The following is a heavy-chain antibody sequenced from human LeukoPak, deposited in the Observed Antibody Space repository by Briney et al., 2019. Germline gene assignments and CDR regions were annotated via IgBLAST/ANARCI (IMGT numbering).Heavy chain of an antibody. CDR1: GYTFTGYY. V-gene: IGHV1-2*02. Sequence: ASVKVSCKASGYTFTGYYMHWVRQAPGQGLEWMGWINSDSGGTNHAQKFQGRVTMTRDTSISTAYMELSRLRSDDTAVYYCARDLVPAALYYYYYGMDVWGQGTTVTVSS. D-gene: IGHD2-2*01. CDR2: INSDSGGT. CDR3: ARDLVPAALYYYYYGMDV. J-gene: IGHJ6*02.